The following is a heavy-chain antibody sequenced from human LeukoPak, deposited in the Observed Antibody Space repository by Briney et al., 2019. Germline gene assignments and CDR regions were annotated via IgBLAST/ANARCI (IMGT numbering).Heavy chain of an antibody. Sequence: PSETLSLTCTVSGGSISSYYWSWIRQPPGKGLEWIGYIYYSGNTNCNPSLKSRVTISIDTSKNQFSLKLSSVSAADTAVYYCARVGYSYAFDPWGQGDLVTVSS. J-gene: IGHJ5*02. CDR2: IYYSGNT. V-gene: IGHV4-59*08. CDR1: GGSISSYY. CDR3: ARVGYSYAFDP. D-gene: IGHD5-18*01.